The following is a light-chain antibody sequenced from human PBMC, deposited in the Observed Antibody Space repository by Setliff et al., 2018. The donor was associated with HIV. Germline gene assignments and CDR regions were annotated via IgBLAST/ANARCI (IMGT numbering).Light chain of an antibody. V-gene: IGLV1-44*01. J-gene: IGLJ1*01. CDR1: SSNIGSNY. Sequence: QSVLTQPPSASGTPGQRVTISCSGSSSNIGSNYVYWYQQLPGTAPKLLIYSNNQRPSGVPDRFSGSKSGTSASLAISGLQSEDEADYYCAAWDDSLNVPYVFGTGTKVTVL. CDR3: AAWDDSLNVPYV. CDR2: SNN.